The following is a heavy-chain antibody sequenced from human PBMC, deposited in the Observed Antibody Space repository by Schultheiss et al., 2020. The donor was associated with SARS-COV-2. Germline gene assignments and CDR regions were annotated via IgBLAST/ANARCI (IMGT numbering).Heavy chain of an antibody. CDR2: IYYSGST. CDR1: GGSISSGGYY. J-gene: IGHJ4*02. D-gene: IGHD2-2*01. CDR3: ARERCSSTSCDFDY. V-gene: IGHV4-31*03. Sequence: SETLSLTCTVSGGSISSGGYYWSWIRQHPGKGLEWIGYIYYSGSTNYNPSLKSRVTISVDTSKNQFSLKLSSVTAADTAVYYCARERCSSTSCDFDYWGQGTLVTVSS.